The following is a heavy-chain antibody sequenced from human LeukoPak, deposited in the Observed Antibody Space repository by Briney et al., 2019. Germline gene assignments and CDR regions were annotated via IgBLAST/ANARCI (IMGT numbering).Heavy chain of an antibody. CDR2: ISGSGGST. Sequence: GGTLRLSCAASGFTFSSYGMSWVRQAPGKGLEWVSAISGSGGSTYYADSVKGRFTISRDNSKNTLYLQMNSLRAGDTAVYYCARHSSPSGYYYYYMDVWGKGTTVTVSS. J-gene: IGHJ6*03. D-gene: IGHD6-13*01. CDR1: GFTFSSYG. CDR3: ARHSSPSGYYYYYMDV. V-gene: IGHV3-23*01.